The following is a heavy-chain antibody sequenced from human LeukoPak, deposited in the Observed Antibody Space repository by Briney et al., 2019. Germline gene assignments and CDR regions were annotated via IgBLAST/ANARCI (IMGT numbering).Heavy chain of an antibody. J-gene: IGHJ4*02. CDR3: AKKFTGTTVISGDYFDY. V-gene: IGHV3-30-3*02. D-gene: IGHD4-17*01. CDR1: GFTFSSYA. Sequence: GGSLRLSCAASGFTFSSYAMHWVRQAPGKGLEWVASISYDGSNKYYADSLKGRFTISRDNSKKTLYLQMNSLRAEDTAVYYCAKKFTGTTVISGDYFDYWGQGTLVTVSS. CDR2: ISYDGSNK.